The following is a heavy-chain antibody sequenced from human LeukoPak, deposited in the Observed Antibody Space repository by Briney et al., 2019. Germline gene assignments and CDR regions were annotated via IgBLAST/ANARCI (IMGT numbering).Heavy chain of an antibody. CDR3: ARGPIAVAGGDPTDY. CDR1: GGSINNSSYY. J-gene: IGHJ4*02. D-gene: IGHD6-19*01. CDR2: IYYSGST. V-gene: IGHV4-39*02. Sequence: SETLSLTCTVSGGSINNSSYYWGWIRLPPGKGLEWIGSIYYSGSTYYNPSLKSRVTISVDTSKNQFSLKLRSVTAADTAVYYCARGPIAVAGGDPTDYWGQGTLVTVSS.